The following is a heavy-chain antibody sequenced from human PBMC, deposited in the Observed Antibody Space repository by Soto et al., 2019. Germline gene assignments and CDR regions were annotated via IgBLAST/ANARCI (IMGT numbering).Heavy chain of an antibody. V-gene: IGHV4-31*03. CDR1: GGSISSGGYY. Sequence: PSETLSLTCTVSGGSISSGGYYWSWIRQHPGKGLEWIGYIYYSGSTYSNPSLKSRLTISVDTSKNQFSLKLSSVTAADTAVYYCARSRGSSSWPDPYYYYYYGMDVWGQGTTVTVSS. J-gene: IGHJ6*02. CDR3: ARSRGSSSWPDPYYYYYYGMDV. CDR2: IYYSGST. D-gene: IGHD6-13*01.